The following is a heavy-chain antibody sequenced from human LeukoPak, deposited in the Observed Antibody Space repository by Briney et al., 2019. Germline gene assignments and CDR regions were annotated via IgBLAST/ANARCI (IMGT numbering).Heavy chain of an antibody. J-gene: IGHJ4*02. CDR3: ARPPSSSFYDY. Sequence: GGSLRLSCAASGFTFSSYAMHWVRQAPGKGLEWVAVISYDGSNKYYADSVKGRFTVSRDNSKNTLYLQMNSLRAEDTAVYYCARPPSSSFYDYWGQGTLVTVSS. CDR1: GFTFSSYA. CDR2: ISYDGSNK. V-gene: IGHV3-30-3*01. D-gene: IGHD6-6*01.